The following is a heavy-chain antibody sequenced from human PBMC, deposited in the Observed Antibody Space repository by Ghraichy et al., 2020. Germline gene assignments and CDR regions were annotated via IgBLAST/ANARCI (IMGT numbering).Heavy chain of an antibody. J-gene: IGHJ4*02. CDR3: AHYGDKPSFDY. CDR2: IYWNDDK. CDR1: GFSLSTSGVG. D-gene: IGHD4-23*01. Sequence: SGPKLVKPTQTLTLTCTFSGFSLSTSGVGVGWIRQPPGKALEWLALIYWNDDKRYSPSLKSRLTITKDTSKNQVVLTMTNMDPVDTATYYCAHYGDKPSFDYWGQGTLVTVSS. V-gene: IGHV2-5*01.